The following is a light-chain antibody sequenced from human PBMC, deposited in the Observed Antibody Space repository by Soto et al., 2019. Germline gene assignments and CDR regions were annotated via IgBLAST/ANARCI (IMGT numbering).Light chain of an antibody. CDR2: AAS. CDR3: QKYNSAET. Sequence: DIQMTQSPSSLSASVGDRVTITCRASQGISNYLAWYQQKPGKVPKLLIYAASTLQSGVPSRFSGSGSGTDFTLTISSLQREDVATYYCQKYNSAETFGQGTKVEIK. V-gene: IGKV1-27*01. J-gene: IGKJ1*01. CDR1: QGISNY.